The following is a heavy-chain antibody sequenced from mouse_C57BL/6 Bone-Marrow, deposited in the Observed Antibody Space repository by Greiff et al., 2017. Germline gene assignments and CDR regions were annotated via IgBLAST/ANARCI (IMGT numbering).Heavy chain of an antibody. J-gene: IGHJ1*03. Sequence: EVMLVESGGGLVKPGGSLKLSCAASGFTFSDYGMHWVRQAPEKGLEWVAYISSGSSTIYYADTVKGRFTISRDNAKNTLFLQMTSLRSEDTAMYYCATHYGSSYGYFDVWGTGTTVTVSS. CDR2: ISSGSSTI. CDR3: ATHYGSSYGYFDV. D-gene: IGHD1-1*01. V-gene: IGHV5-17*01. CDR1: GFTFSDYG.